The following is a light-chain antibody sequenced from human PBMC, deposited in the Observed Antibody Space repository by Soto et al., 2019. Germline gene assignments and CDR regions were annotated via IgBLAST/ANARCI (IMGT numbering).Light chain of an antibody. CDR1: QSVSSY. Sequence: EIVLTQSPATLSLSPWERATLSCRASQSVSSYLAWYQQKPGQAPRLLIYDASNRATGIPARFSGSGSGTDFTLTISNLEPEDFAVYYCQQRSNLPLTFGGGTKVEIK. CDR3: QQRSNLPLT. J-gene: IGKJ4*01. CDR2: DAS. V-gene: IGKV3-11*01.